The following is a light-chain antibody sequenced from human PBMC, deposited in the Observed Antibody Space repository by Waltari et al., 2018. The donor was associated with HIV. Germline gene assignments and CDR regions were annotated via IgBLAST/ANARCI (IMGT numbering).Light chain of an antibody. CDR3: AAWDDGLSGVV. Sequence: QSVLTQPPSASGTPGQRVTISCSGSSANIGNNYVSWYQQLPETAPKLLIYRNHQRPSGVPDRFSGSKSGTSASLAVSGLRSEDEGDYYCAAWDDGLSGVVFGGGTKLTVL. CDR1: SANIGNNY. CDR2: RNH. V-gene: IGLV1-47*01. J-gene: IGLJ2*01.